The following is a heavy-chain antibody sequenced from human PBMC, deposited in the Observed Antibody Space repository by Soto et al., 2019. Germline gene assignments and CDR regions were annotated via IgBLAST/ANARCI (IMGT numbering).Heavy chain of an antibody. Sequence: GGSLRLSCTVSGFTFSNTWMTWVRQAPGKGLEWVGRTKSKTDDGTTDYAAPVKGRFTISRDDSRNTLYLQMNSLKTEDTAVYYCTTDSSSWAYYYYYGMDVWGQGTTVTVSS. D-gene: IGHD2-2*01. CDR2: TKSKTDDGTT. CDR3: TTDSSSWAYYYYYGMDV. CDR1: GFTFSNTW. V-gene: IGHV3-15*01. J-gene: IGHJ6*02.